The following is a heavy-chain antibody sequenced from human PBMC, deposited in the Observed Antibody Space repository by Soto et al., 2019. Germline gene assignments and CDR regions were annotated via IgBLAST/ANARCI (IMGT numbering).Heavy chain of an antibody. CDR1: GGSFSGYY. CDR3: ARGLFPLYRSGGSCYSRGYYYYYGMDV. CDR2: INHSGST. V-gene: IGHV4-34*01. Sequence: PSETLSLTCAVYGGSFSGYYWSWIRQPPGKGLEWIGEINHSGSTNYNPSLKSRVTISVDTSKNQFSLKLSSVTAADTAVYYCARGLFPLYRSGGSCYSRGYYYYYGMDVWGQGTTVTVSS. D-gene: IGHD2-15*01. J-gene: IGHJ6*02.